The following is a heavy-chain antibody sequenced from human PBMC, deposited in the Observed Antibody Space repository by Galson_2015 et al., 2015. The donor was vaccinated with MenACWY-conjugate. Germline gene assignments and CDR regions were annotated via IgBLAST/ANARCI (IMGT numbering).Heavy chain of an antibody. CDR2: ISSSSSTI. CDR1: GFTFSSYS. Sequence: SLRLSCAASGFTFSSYSMNWVRQAPGKGLEWVSYISSSSSTIYYADSVRGRFTISRDNAKNSLYLQMSSLRAEDTAVYYCASADAGPAVTSWFGFWGQGTLVTVSS. D-gene: IGHD3-16*01. CDR3: ASADAGPAVTSWFGF. V-gene: IGHV3-48*01. J-gene: IGHJ4*02.